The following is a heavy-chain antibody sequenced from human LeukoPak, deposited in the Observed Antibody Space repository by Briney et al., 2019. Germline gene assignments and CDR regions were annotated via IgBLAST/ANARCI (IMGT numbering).Heavy chain of an antibody. CDR3: VREESGGYFDY. D-gene: IGHD2-8*02. V-gene: IGHV3-53*04. CDR1: GFTVSSNF. J-gene: IGHJ4*02. CDR2: ISSGGTT. Sequence: GGSLRLSCAASGFTVSSNFMTWVRQAPGKGLEWVSVISSGGTTYYADSVEGRFTISRHSSKNTVYLQVNSLRSEDTAVYHCVREESGGYFDYWGQGTLVTVSS.